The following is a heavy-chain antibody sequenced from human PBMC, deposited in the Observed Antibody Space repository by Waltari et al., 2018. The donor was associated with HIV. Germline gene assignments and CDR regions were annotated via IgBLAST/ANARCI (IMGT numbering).Heavy chain of an antibody. V-gene: IGHV3-53*05. J-gene: IGHJ5*02. Sequence: ATGGVLVQPGGSLSLCCRVSGFTVKNEYMTWVRRSTGRGLEGVGTIYCNGETYSAASMRGRLFISRDDPGNRVFLHINNVNFADTASYFCAKGVRFLGPWSQETPVTVSS. CDR2: IYCNGET. CDR3: AKGVRFLGP. CDR1: GFTVKNEY. D-gene: IGHD3-3*01.